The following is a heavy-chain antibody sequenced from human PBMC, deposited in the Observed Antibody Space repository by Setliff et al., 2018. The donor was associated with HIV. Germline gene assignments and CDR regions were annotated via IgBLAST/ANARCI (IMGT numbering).Heavy chain of an antibody. D-gene: IGHD6-19*01. V-gene: IGHV4-61*09. Sequence: SETLSLTCTVSGGSISSGSYYWSWIRQPAGKGLEWIGHIYTSGSTNYNPSLTSRVTISVDTSKNKFSLRLTSVTAAETAVYYCARRSGWSLDYWGQGTLVTVSS. CDR2: IYTSGST. J-gene: IGHJ4*02. CDR3: ARRSGWSLDY. CDR1: GGSISSGSYY.